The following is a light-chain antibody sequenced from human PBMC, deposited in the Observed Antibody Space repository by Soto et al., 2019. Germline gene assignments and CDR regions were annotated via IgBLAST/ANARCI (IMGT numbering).Light chain of an antibody. CDR3: SSFSSDSTPLV. V-gene: IGLV2-14*01. CDR2: EVT. J-gene: IGLJ2*01. CDR1: SCDVGIYDY. Sequence: QSALTQPASVSGSPGQSISISCTGTSCDVGIYDYVSWYQHHPGKAPKLMVYEVTNRPSGVSNRFSGSKSGNTASLTISGLQAEDEADYYCSSFSSDSTPLVFGGGTKLTVL.